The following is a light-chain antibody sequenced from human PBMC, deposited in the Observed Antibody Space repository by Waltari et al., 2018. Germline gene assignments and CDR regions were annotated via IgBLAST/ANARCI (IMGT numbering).Light chain of an antibody. CDR2: DVN. CDR3: CSYAGTSTFVV. Sequence: QSALTQPASVSGSPGQSITISCPGSRSVVCAYNYFACYQHHPVKAPKLMIYDVNNRPSGVSNRFSGSKSGNTASLTISGLQADDEADYYCCSYAGTSTFVVFGGGTKLTVL. J-gene: IGLJ3*02. V-gene: IGLV2-23*02. CDR1: RSVVCAYNY.